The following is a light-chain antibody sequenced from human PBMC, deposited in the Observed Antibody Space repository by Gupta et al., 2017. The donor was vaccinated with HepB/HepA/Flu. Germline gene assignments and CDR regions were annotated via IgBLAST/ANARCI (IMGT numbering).Light chain of an antibody. CDR3: QQDDSTPWT. CDR1: QSGLYSSNNKNY. V-gene: IGKV4-1*01. CDR2: WAS. Sequence: IVMTQSPDSLAVSLGERATINCKSSQSGLYSSNNKNYLAWYQQKPGQPPKLLIYWASTRESGLPDRISGRGSGTDITLTISMLQAEDVTVYYCQQDDSTPWTFGQGTKVEIK. J-gene: IGKJ1*01.